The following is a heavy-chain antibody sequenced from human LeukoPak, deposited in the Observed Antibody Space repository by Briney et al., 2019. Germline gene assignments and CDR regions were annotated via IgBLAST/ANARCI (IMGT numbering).Heavy chain of an antibody. CDR3: ARTPFWDYGYYFDY. V-gene: IGHV4-59*01. CDR2: IYYSGST. CDR1: GGSISSYY. D-gene: IGHD4-17*01. J-gene: IGHJ4*02. Sequence: SETLSLTCTVSGGSISSYYWSWIRRPPGKGLEWIGYIYYSGSTNYNPSLKSRVTISVDTSKNQFSLKLSSVTAADTAVYYCARTPFWDYGYYFDYWGQGTLVTVSS.